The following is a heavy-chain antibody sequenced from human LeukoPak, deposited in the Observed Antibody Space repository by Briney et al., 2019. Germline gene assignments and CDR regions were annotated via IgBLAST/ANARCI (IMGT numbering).Heavy chain of an antibody. CDR2: ISYDGSNK. V-gene: IGHV3-30*18. CDR3: AKGHAFDI. Sequence: GGSLRLSCAASGFTFSSYGMHWVRQAPGKGLEWVAVISYDGSNKYYADSVKGRFTISRDNSKNTLYLQMNSLRAEDTAVYCCAKGHAFDIWGQGTMVTVSS. J-gene: IGHJ3*02. CDR1: GFTFSSYG.